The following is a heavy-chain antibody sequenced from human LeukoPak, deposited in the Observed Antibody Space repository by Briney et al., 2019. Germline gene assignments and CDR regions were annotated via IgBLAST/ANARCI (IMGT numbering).Heavy chain of an antibody. D-gene: IGHD2-8*01. Sequence: GGSLRLSCTVSGFTFSDHYMHWVRQAPGKGLEWVAVISFDGSNEYYVDSVKGRFTMSRDNSKNTVYLQMNSLRAEDTAVYYCAKDIRDGYFDYWGQGTLVTVSS. CDR3: AKDIRDGYFDY. CDR1: GFTFSDHY. V-gene: IGHV3-30*18. CDR2: ISFDGSNE. J-gene: IGHJ4*02.